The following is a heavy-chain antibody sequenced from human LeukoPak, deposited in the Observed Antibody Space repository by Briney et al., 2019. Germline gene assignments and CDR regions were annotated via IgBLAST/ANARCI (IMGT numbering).Heavy chain of an antibody. Sequence: ASVKVSCKASGYTFTSYGISWVRQAPGQGLERMGWISAYNGNTNYAQKLQGRVTMTTDTSTSTAYMELRSLRSDDTAVYYCAGGYYDILTGYYNWFDPWGQGTLVTVSS. CDR1: GYTFTSYG. CDR3: AGGYYDILTGYYNWFDP. D-gene: IGHD3-9*01. V-gene: IGHV1-18*01. J-gene: IGHJ5*02. CDR2: ISAYNGNT.